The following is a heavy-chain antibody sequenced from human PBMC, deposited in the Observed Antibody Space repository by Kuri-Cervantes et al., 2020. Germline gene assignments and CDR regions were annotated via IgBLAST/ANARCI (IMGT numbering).Heavy chain of an antibody. V-gene: IGHV3-11*04. CDR1: GFTFSDYY. CDR3: ARGALYSGSYYEGY. J-gene: IGHJ4*02. CDR2: ISSSGSTI. Sequence: LTCAASGFTFSDYYMSWIRQAPGKGLEWVSYISSSGSTIYYADSVKGRFTISRDNAKNSLYLQMNSLRAEDTAVYYCARGALYSGSYYEGYWGQGTLVTVSS. D-gene: IGHD1-26*01.